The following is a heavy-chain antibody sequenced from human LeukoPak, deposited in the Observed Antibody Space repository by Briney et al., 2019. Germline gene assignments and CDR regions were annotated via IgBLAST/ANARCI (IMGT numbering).Heavy chain of an antibody. CDR3: ARDVGGIVGATPWGVGDY. D-gene: IGHD1-26*01. CDR2: ISYDGSNK. J-gene: IGHJ4*02. CDR1: GFTFSSYA. V-gene: IGHV3-30-3*01. Sequence: GRSLRLSCAASGFTFSSYAMHWVRQAPGKGLEWVAVISYDGSNKYYADSVKGRFTISRDNSKNTLYLRMNSLRAEDTAVYYCARDVGGIVGATPWGVGDYWGQGTLVTVSS.